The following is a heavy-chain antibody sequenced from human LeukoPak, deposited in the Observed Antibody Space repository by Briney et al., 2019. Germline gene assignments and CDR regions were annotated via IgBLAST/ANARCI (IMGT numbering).Heavy chain of an antibody. CDR3: AKEGGAYGEGYYFDY. Sequence: GGSLRLSCAASGFTFSSYGMHWVRQAPGKGLEWVAVISYDGSNKYYADSVKGRFTISRDNSKDTLYLQMNSLRAEDTAVYYCAKEGGAYGEGYYFDYWGQGTLVTVSS. V-gene: IGHV3-30*18. CDR1: GFTFSSYG. D-gene: IGHD4-17*01. J-gene: IGHJ4*02. CDR2: ISYDGSNK.